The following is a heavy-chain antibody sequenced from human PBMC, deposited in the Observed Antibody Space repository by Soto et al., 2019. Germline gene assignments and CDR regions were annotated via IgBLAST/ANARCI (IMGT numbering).Heavy chain of an antibody. CDR1: GYTLTELS. Sequence: ASVKVSCKVSGYTLTELSMHWVRQAPGKGLEWMGGFDPEDGETIYAQKFQGRVTMTEDTSTDTAYMELSSLRSEDTAVYYCAGIVVVPAATAAFDIWGQGTVVTVSS. V-gene: IGHV1-24*01. J-gene: IGHJ3*02. CDR2: FDPEDGET. D-gene: IGHD2-2*01. CDR3: AGIVVVPAATAAFDI.